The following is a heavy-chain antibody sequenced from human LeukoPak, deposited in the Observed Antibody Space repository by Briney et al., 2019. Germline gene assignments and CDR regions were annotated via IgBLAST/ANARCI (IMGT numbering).Heavy chain of an antibody. CDR3: TKNYYDSSGSLSY. CDR2: IKSKTAGATT. V-gene: IGHV3-15*01. D-gene: IGHD3-22*01. J-gene: IGHJ4*02. CDR1: GFTFNNAW. Sequence: GGSQRLSCAASGFTFNNAWMTWVRQAPGKGLEWVGRIKSKTAGATTDYGTPVKGRFTISRDDSKNTLYLQMDNLKTEDTAVYFCTKNYYDSSGSLSYWGQGTLVTVSS.